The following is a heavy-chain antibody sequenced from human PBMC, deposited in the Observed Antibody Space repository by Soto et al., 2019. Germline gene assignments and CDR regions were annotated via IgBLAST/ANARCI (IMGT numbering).Heavy chain of an antibody. V-gene: IGHV4-4*02. Sequence: QVQLQESGPGLVKPSGTLSLTCAVSGGSISSDNWWSWVRQSPGKGLEWIGEMYRTGTTNYNPSLESRVIISVDKSKNLFSLKLSSVTAADTALYYCARGSTGAGARQYYFEYWGQGTLVTVSS. J-gene: IGHJ4*02. CDR2: MYRTGTT. CDR3: ARGSTGAGARQYYFEY. CDR1: GGSISSDNW. D-gene: IGHD2-2*01.